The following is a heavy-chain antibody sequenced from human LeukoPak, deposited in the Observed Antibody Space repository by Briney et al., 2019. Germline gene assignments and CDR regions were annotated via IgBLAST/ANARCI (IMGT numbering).Heavy chain of an antibody. CDR3: ARDRGSSWYVDY. V-gene: IGHV1-2*02. CDR1: RDIFTSYY. CDR2: INPDSGGT. D-gene: IGHD6-13*01. J-gene: IGHJ4*02. Sequence: ASVKVSCKASRDIFTSYYIHWVRQAPGHGIEWMGWINPDSGGTKYAQKFQGRVTMTSDTSISTAYMELTRLRSDDTAVYYCARDRGSSWYVDYWGQGTLVTVSS.